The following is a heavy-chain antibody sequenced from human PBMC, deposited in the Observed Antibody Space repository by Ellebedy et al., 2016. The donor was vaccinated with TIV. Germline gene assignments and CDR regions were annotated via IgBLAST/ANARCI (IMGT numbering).Heavy chain of an antibody. V-gene: IGHV4-34*01. CDR3: AGGLGFGGLTY. Sequence: MPSETLSLTCAVSGGSFSGYYCTWIRQPPGKGLEWIGEINHSVGTNYNPSLKSRVTISIDTSKNQFSLKLSSVTAADTAVYYCAGGLGFGGLTYWGQGTLVTVSS. D-gene: IGHD3-10*01. J-gene: IGHJ4*02. CDR2: INHSVGT. CDR1: GGSFSGYY.